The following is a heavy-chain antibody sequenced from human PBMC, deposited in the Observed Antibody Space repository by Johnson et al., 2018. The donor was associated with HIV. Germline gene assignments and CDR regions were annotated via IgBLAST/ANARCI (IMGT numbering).Heavy chain of an antibody. CDR3: TRDRYRIAPRAFDI. CDR1: GLTFGDYA. CDR2: IRGYTFGGTT. J-gene: IGHJ3*02. V-gene: IGHV3-49*03. D-gene: IGHD6-13*01. Sequence: VQLVESGGGLVQPGRSLRLSSTASGLTFGDYAMSWFRQAPGKGLEWVGCIRGYTFGGTTEYAASVKGKCTISRDDFKSIAYLQMNSLKTEDTAVYYCTRDRYRIAPRAFDIWGQGTKVTVSS.